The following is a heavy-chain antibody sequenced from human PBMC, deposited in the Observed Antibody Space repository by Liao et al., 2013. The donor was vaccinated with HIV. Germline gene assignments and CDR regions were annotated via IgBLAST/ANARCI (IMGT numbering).Heavy chain of an antibody. V-gene: IGHV4-4*07. J-gene: IGHJ4*02. CDR2: IYTSGST. Sequence: QVHLQESGPGLVKPSETLSLTCTVSGGFLTNYYCNWFRQPAGKGLEWIGRIYTSGSTNYNPSLKSRVTMSVDTSKNQFSLKLSSVTAADTAVYYCARESGVRIDYWGQGTLVTVSS. CDR3: ARESGVRIDY. CDR1: GGFLTNYY. D-gene: IGHD7-27*01.